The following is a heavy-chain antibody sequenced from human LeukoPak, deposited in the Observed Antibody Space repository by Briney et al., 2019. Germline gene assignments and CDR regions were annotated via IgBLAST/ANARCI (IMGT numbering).Heavy chain of an antibody. CDR1: GYTFTGYY. D-gene: IGHD6-6*01. Sequence: ASVKVSCKASGYTFTGYYMHWVRQAPGHGLEWMGWINPNSGDTNYAQKFQGRVTMTRDTSISTAYMELSRLRSDDTAVYYCARSPYSSSSRYYFDYWGQGTLVTVSS. CDR3: ARSPYSSSSRYYFDY. CDR2: INPNSGDT. J-gene: IGHJ4*02. V-gene: IGHV1-2*02.